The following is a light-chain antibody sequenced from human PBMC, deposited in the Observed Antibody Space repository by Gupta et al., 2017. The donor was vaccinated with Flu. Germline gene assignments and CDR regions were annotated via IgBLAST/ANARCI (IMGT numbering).Light chain of an antibody. CDR2: AAS. J-gene: IGKJ1*01. CDR3: QQSFSTPWT. Sequence: DIPLTQFPSSLSASVGDRVTITCRASQSVSNYLNWYQQKPGRAPKVLIYAASSLQSGVPSRFSGSGSGTDFTLTISSLQPEDFATYYCQQSFSTPWTFGQGTMVDIK. CDR1: QSVSNY. V-gene: IGKV1-39*01.